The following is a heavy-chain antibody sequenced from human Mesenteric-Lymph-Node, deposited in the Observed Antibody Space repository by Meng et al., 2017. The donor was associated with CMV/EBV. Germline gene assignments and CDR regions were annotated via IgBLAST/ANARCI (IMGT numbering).Heavy chain of an antibody. V-gene: IGHV3-74*01. CDR2: INTDGSIT. Sequence: VCSWGALVHPGASLRLSCVDSGFTFTSYCMHWVRQVPGEGLVWASRINTDGSITSYSDSVKGRITSSRDNAKNTLYLQMSDLRVDDSAVYYCIRDLVEKRDDWGQGTLVTVSS. CDR3: IRDLVEKRDD. CDR1: GFTFTSYC. J-gene: IGHJ4*02. D-gene: IGHD5-24*01.